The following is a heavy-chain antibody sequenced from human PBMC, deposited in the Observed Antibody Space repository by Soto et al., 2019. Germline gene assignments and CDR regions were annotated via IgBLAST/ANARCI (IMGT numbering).Heavy chain of an antibody. CDR2: ISSSSSTI. V-gene: IGHV3-48*01. Sequence: GGSLRLSCAASGFTFSSYSMNWVRQAPGKGLEWVSYISSSSSTIYYADSVKGRFTISRDNAKNSLYLQMNSLRAEDTAVYYCASVTYYGDYAWFDPWGQGTLVTVSS. J-gene: IGHJ5*02. CDR1: GFTFSSYS. CDR3: ASVTYYGDYAWFDP. D-gene: IGHD4-17*01.